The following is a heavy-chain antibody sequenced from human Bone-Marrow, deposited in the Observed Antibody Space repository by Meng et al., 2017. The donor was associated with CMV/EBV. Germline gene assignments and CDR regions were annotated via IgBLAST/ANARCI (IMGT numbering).Heavy chain of an antibody. V-gene: IGHV1-8*03. CDR3: AFRREGWLQLNYYYYGMDV. CDR2: MNPNSGNT. J-gene: IGHJ6*02. CDR1: GYTFTSYD. D-gene: IGHD5-24*01. Sequence: ASVKVSCKASGYTFTSYDINWVRQATGQGLEWMGWMNPNSGNTGYAQKFQGRVTITRNTSISTAYMELSSLRSEDTAVYYCAFRREGWLQLNYYYYGMDVWGQGTTVTVSS.